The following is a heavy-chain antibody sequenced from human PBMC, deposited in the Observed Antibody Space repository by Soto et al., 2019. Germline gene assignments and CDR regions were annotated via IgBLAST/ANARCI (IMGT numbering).Heavy chain of an antibody. CDR3: AREIVVARGASYFDY. V-gene: IGHV3-23*01. CDR1: GFTFSSCA. Sequence: PGGSLRLSCAASGFTFSSCAMGWVRQAPGKGLEWVSDIIDSGGSTYYADSVKGRFTISRDNAKNSLYLQMNSLRAEDTAVYYCAREIVVARGASYFDYWGPGTLVTVSS. J-gene: IGHJ4*02. CDR2: IIDSGGST. D-gene: IGHD2-2*01.